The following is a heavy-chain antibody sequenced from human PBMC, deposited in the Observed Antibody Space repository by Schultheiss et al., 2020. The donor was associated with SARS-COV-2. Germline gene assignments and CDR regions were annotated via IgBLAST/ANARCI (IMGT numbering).Heavy chain of an antibody. CDR2: IYHSGST. CDR1: GYSISSGYY. Sequence: GSLRLSCAVSGYSISSGYYWGWIRQPPGKGLEWIGSIYHSGSTYYNPSLKSRVTISVDTSKNQFSLKLSSVTAADTAVYYCARTMVRVQPFDYWGQGTLVTVSS. D-gene: IGHD3-10*01. CDR3: ARTMVRVQPFDY. V-gene: IGHV4-38-2*01. J-gene: IGHJ4*02.